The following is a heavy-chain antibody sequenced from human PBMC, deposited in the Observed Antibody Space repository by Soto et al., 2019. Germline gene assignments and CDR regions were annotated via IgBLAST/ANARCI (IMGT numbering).Heavy chain of an antibody. J-gene: IGHJ4*02. Sequence: EVQLVESGGGLVKPGGSLRLSCAASGFTFSDYNINWVRQAPGKGLEWVSSISGSSSYIYYADSVKGRFTISRDNAKNSLYLQMNSLRAEDTAVYYCERLRAFSYDYWGQGTLVTVSS. CDR2: ISGSSSYI. V-gene: IGHV3-21*01. D-gene: IGHD1-26*01. CDR1: GFTFSDYN. CDR3: ERLRAFSYDY.